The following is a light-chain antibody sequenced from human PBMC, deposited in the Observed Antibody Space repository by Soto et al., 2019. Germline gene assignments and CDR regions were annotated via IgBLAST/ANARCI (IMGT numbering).Light chain of an antibody. Sequence: QSVLTQPPSVSAAPGQRVTISCSGRSFNIGNNAVNWYLQIPGKPPKLMIYEGSKRPSGVSNRFSGSKSGNTASLTISGLQAEDEADYYCCSYAGSSTYVFGTGTKVTVL. V-gene: IGLV2-23*01. CDR2: EGS. J-gene: IGLJ1*01. CDR1: SFNIGNNA. CDR3: CSYAGSSTYV.